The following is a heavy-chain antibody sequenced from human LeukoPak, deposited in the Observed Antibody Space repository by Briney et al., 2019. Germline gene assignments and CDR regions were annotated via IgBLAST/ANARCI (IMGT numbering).Heavy chain of an antibody. CDR2: IYYSGST. Sequence: PSETLSLTCTVSGGSISSSSYYWGWIRQPPGKGLEWIGSIYYSGSTYYNPSLKSRVTISVDTSKNQFSLKLSSVTAADTAVYYCARLDWQQHDYWGQGTLVTVSS. CDR1: GGSISSSSYY. CDR3: ARLDWQQHDY. V-gene: IGHV4-39*01. D-gene: IGHD6-13*01. J-gene: IGHJ4*02.